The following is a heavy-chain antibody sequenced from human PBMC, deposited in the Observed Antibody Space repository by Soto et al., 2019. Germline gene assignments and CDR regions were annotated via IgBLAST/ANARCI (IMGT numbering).Heavy chain of an antibody. Sequence: PSQTLSLTCAISGDSVSSNSVACNWIRQSPSRGLEWLGRTYYISKWYNDYGISVKSRITINPDTSNNQISLQLNSVTPEDTAVYYCAREPNYFDYWGQGTLVTVSS. CDR2: TYYISKWYN. J-gene: IGHJ4*02. V-gene: IGHV6-1*01. CDR3: AREPNYFDY. CDR1: GDSVSSNSVA.